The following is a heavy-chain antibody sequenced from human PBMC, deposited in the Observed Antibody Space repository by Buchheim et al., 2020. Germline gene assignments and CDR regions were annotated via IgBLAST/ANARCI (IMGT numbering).Heavy chain of an antibody. CDR1: GGSISTYY. CDR3: ARDRLRNWFDS. CDR2: VYYSGNT. V-gene: IGHV4-59*12. J-gene: IGHJ5*01. Sequence: QVQLQESGPGLVKPSETLSLTCTVSGGSISTYYWNWIRQSPGKGLEWIGYVYYSGNTNYNPSLKSRVTMSVDTSKTQFSLQLRSVTAADTAVYYCARDRLRNWFDSWGQGTL. D-gene: IGHD4-17*01.